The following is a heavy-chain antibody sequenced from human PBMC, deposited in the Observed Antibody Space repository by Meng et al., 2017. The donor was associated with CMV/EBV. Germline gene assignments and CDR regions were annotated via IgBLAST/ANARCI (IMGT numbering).Heavy chain of an antibody. CDR3: ARNAFGNDILSYFDY. CDR1: GYTFTSYG. J-gene: IGHJ4*02. D-gene: IGHD3-9*01. V-gene: IGHV1-18*01. CDR2: ISAYNGNT. Sequence: ASAKVSCKASGYTFTSYGISWVRQAPGQGLEWMGWISAYNGNTNYAQKLQGRVTMTTDTSTSTAYMELRSLRSDDTAVYYCARNAFGNDILSYFDYWGQGTLVTVSS.